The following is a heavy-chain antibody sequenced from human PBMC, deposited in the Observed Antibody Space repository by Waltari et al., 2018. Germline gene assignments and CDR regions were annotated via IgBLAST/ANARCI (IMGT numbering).Heavy chain of an antibody. D-gene: IGHD3-3*01. CDR2: IYTSGST. CDR1: GGSISSYY. Sequence: QVQLQESGPGLVKPSETLSLTCTVSGGSISSYYWSWIRQPAGTGLEWIGRIYTSGSTNYNPSLKSRVTISVDTSKNQFSLKLSSVTAADTAVYYCARDGGEAPTYDFWSGYPGGWFDPWGQGTLVTVSS. CDR3: ARDGGEAPTYDFWSGYPGGWFDP. V-gene: IGHV4-4*07. J-gene: IGHJ5*02.